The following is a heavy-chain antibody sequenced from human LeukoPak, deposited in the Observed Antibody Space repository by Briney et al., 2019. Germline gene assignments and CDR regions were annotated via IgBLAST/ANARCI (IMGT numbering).Heavy chain of an antibody. CDR2: INPNSGGT. J-gene: IGHJ6*02. CDR3: ARFPMGRYYYYGMDV. V-gene: IGHV1-2*02. Sequence: ASVKVSCKASGYTFAGYYMHWVRQAPGQGLEWMGWINPNSGGTNYAQKFQGRVTMTRDTSISTAYMELSSLRSEDTAVYYCARFPMGRYYYYGMDVWGQGTTVTVSS. CDR1: GYTFAGYY. D-gene: IGHD3-10*01.